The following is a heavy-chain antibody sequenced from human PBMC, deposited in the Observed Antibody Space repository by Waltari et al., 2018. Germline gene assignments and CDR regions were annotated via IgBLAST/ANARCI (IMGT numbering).Heavy chain of an antibody. D-gene: IGHD6-13*01. CDR3: AKDRGYSSSWSPFDY. J-gene: IGHJ4*02. CDR1: GFTFSSYG. Sequence: QVQLVESGGGVVQPGRSLRLSCAASGFTFSSYGMHWVRQAPGKGLEWVAGIWYDGSNKYYADSVKGRFTISRDNSKNTLYLQMNSLRAEDTAVYYCAKDRGYSSSWSPFDYWGQGTLVTVSS. V-gene: IGHV3-30*18. CDR2: IWYDGSNK.